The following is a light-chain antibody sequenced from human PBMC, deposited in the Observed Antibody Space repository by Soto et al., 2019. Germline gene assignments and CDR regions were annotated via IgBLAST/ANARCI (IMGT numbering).Light chain of an antibody. CDR1: SSNVGSNT. J-gene: IGLJ2*01. Sequence: QSALAQPPSASGTPGQRVTISCSGSSSNVGSNTVDWYQHVAGTAPKLLIYRNEKRPSGVPARFSGSKSGTSASLAISGLQSDDEAEYFWAAWDDGLTGVIFGGGTKLTVL. V-gene: IGLV1-44*01. CDR3: AAWDDGLTGVI. CDR2: RNE.